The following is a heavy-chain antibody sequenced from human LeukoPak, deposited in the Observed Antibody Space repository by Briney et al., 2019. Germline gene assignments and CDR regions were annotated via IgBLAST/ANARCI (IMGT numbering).Heavy chain of an antibody. CDR1: GGSISSYY. CDR3: ARGKKNWNDGAFDI. D-gene: IGHD1-1*01. Sequence: PSETLSLTCTVSGGSISSYYWSWIRQPPGKGLEWIGYIYYSGNTNYNPSLKSRVTISVDTSKNQFSLKLSSVTAADTAVYYCARGKKNWNDGAFDIWGQGTMVTVSS. V-gene: IGHV4-59*01. CDR2: IYYSGNT. J-gene: IGHJ3*02.